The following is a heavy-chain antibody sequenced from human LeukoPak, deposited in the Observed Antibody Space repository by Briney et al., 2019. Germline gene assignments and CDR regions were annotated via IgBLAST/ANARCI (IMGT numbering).Heavy chain of an antibody. J-gene: IGHJ4*02. CDR1: GFTFSRYW. CDR2: IKEDGSEK. V-gene: IGHV3-7*01. CDR3: ARGGGYYTKGFDY. Sequence: GGSLRLSCAASGFTFSRYWMSWVRQAPGKGLEWVANIKEDGSEKNYVDSVKGRFTISRDNTKNSLYLQMNSLRAEDTAVYYCARGGGYYTKGFDYWGQGTLVTVSS. D-gene: IGHD3-3*01.